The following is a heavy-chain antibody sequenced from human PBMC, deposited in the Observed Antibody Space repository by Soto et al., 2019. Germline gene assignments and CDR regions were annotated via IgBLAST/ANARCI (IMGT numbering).Heavy chain of an antibody. CDR1: GFSLTTSGVG. V-gene: IGHV2-5*02. Sequence: SGPTLVNPTQTLTLTCSFSGFSLTTSGVGVGWVRQSPEKALEWLALIFWDDDKRYSPSLRSRLTIAKDTSKNQVVLTLTNVEPVDTATYYCALILSDTGGQFDSWGPGALVTVSS. CDR2: IFWDDDK. CDR3: ALILSDTGGQFDS. D-gene: IGHD2-8*02. J-gene: IGHJ4*02.